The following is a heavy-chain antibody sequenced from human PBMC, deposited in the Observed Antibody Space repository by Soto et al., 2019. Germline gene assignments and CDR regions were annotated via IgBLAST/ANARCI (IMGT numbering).Heavy chain of an antibody. CDR1: GYTFTSYG. V-gene: IGHV1-18*01. Sequence: AASVKVSCKASGYTFTSYGISWARQAPGQGLEWMGWISAYNGNTNYAQKLQGRVTMTTDTSTSTAYMELRSLRSDDTAVYYCARVGIVVVPAANELLSSCFDPWGQGTLVTVSS. D-gene: IGHD2-2*03. J-gene: IGHJ5*02. CDR2: ISAYNGNT. CDR3: ARVGIVVVPAANELLSSCFDP.